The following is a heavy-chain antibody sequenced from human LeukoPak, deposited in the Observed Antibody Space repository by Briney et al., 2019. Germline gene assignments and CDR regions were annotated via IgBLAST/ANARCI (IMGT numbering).Heavy chain of an antibody. V-gene: IGHV4-34*01. CDR2: INHSGST. Sequence: SETLSLTCAVYGGSFSGYYWSWIRQPPGKGLEWIGEINHSGSTNYNPSLKSRVTISVDTSKNQFSLKLSSVTAADTAVYYCARGPRLVRDRARLAFDYWGQGTLVTVSS. D-gene: IGHD3-10*01. J-gene: IGHJ4*02. CDR3: ARGPRLVRDRARLAFDY. CDR1: GGSFSGYY.